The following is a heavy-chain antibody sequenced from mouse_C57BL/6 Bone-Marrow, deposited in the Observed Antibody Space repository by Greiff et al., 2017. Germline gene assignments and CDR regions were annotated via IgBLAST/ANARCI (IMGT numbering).Heavy chain of an antibody. J-gene: IGHJ3*01. D-gene: IGHD3-2*02. CDR3: ARDSSGPGWFAY. V-gene: IGHV1-26*01. CDR2: INPNNGGT. CDR1: GYTFTDYY. Sequence: EVQLQQSGPELVKPGASVKISCKASGYTFTDYYMNWVKQSHGKSLEWIGDINPNNGGTSYNQKFKGKATLTVDKSSSTAYMELRSLTSEDSAVYYCARDSSGPGWFAYWGQGTLVTVSA.